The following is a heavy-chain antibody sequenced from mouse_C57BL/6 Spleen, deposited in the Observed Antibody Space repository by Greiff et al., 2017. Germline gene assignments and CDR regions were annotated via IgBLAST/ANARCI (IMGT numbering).Heavy chain of an antibody. V-gene: IGHV1-76*01. CDR1: GYTFTDYY. Sequence: VMLVESGAELVRPGASVTLSCKASGYTFTDYYINWVQQRPGQGLEWIARIYPGSGNTYYNEKFKGNATLTAEKTSSTDYMQLSSLTTEDSSVYFCARGTARATAWFAYWGQGTLVTVSA. D-gene: IGHD3-2*01. J-gene: IGHJ3*01. CDR3: ARGTARATAWFAY. CDR2: IYPGSGNT.